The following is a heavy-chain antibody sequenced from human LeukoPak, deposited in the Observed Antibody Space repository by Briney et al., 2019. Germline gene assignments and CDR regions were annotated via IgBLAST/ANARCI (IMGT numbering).Heavy chain of an antibody. Sequence: SETLSLTCTVSGGSISSSSYYWGWIRQPPGKGLEWIGSIYYSGSTYYNPSLKSRVTISVDTSKNQFSLKLSSVTAADTAVYYCARGRTGKDSSGYTGYWGQGTLVTVSS. D-gene: IGHD3-22*01. CDR3: ARGRTGKDSSGYTGY. CDR1: GGSISSSSYY. CDR2: IYYSGST. V-gene: IGHV4-39*07. J-gene: IGHJ4*02.